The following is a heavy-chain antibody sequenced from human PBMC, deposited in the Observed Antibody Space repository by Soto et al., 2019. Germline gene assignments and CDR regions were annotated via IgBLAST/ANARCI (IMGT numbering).Heavy chain of an antibody. CDR3: ARKGGITGTSYSGY. V-gene: IGHV4-31*03. CDR1: GGSISSGGYY. D-gene: IGHD1-7*01. Sequence: SETLSLTCTVSGGSISSGGYYWSWIRQHPGKGLEWIGYIYYSGSTYYNPSLKSRVTISVDTSKNQFSLKLSSVTAADAAVYYCARKGGITGTSYSGYWGQGTLGTVSA. J-gene: IGHJ4*02. CDR2: IYYSGST.